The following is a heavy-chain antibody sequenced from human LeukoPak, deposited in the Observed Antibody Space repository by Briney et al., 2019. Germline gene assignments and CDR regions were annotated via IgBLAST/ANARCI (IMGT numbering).Heavy chain of an antibody. D-gene: IGHD6-13*01. V-gene: IGHV4-34*01. J-gene: IGHJ5*02. CDR2: INHSGSS. Sequence: PSETLSLTCAVYGGSFSGYYWSWIRQPPGKGLEWIGEINHSGSSYYNPSLKSRVTISIDTSKNQFSLKLSSVTAADTAVYYCARQYSNNWYDDRGWFDPWGQGTLVIVSS. CDR1: GGSFSGYY. CDR3: ARQYSNNWYDDRGWFDP.